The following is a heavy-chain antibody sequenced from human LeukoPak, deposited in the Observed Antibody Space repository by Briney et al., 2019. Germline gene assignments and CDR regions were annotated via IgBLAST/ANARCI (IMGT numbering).Heavy chain of an antibody. CDR2: INHSGST. CDR1: GGSFSGYY. CDR3: ARAVIHCSGGSCYPDRFDY. J-gene: IGHJ4*02. D-gene: IGHD2-15*01. V-gene: IGHV4-34*01. Sequence: PSETLSLTCAVYGGSFSGYYWSWIRQPPGKGLEWIGEINHSGSTNYNPSLKSRVTISVDTSKNQFSLKLSSVTAADTAVYYCARAVIHCSGGSCYPDRFDYWGQGTLVTVSS.